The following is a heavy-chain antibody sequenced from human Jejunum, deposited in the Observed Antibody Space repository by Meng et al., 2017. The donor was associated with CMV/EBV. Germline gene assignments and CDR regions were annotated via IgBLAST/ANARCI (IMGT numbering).Heavy chain of an antibody. J-gene: IGHJ4*02. Sequence: QVQTVKFGFELKRPGVSVKVSCKASGYTFTRYALNWVRQAPGQGLEWMVWINTNTGIPRYAQGSTGRFVFSLDTSVSTAYLQINSLRADDTAVYYCARDSPLDGYSLLDYWGQGTLVTVSS. CDR2: INTNTGIP. D-gene: IGHD5-24*01. V-gene: IGHV7-4-1*02. CDR3: ARDSPLDGYSLLDY. CDR1: GYTFTRYA.